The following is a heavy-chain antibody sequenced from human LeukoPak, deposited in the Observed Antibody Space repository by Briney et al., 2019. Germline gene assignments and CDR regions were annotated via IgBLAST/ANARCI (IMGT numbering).Heavy chain of an antibody. CDR1: GFTFSSYG. CDR3: ARDFNYYDSSGYLDY. CDR2: IWYDGSNK. Sequence: PGGSLRLSCAASGFTFSSYGMHWVRQAPGKGLEWVAVIWYDGSNKYYADSVKGRFTISRDNSKNTLYLQMNSLRAEDTAVYYCARDFNYYDSSGYLDYWGQGTLVTVSS. J-gene: IGHJ4*02. V-gene: IGHV3-33*01. D-gene: IGHD3-22*01.